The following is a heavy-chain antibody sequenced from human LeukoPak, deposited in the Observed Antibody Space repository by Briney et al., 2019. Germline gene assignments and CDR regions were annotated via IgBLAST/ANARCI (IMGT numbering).Heavy chain of an antibody. CDR1: GGSISSYY. Sequence: KPSETLSLTCTVSGGSISSYYWSWIRQPPGKGLEWIGYIYYSGSTNYNPSLKSRVTISVDASKNQFSLKLNSVTAADTALYLCARDTYYYYMDVWGKGTTVTVSS. CDR3: ARDTYYYYMDV. V-gene: IGHV4-59*01. CDR2: IYYSGST. J-gene: IGHJ6*03.